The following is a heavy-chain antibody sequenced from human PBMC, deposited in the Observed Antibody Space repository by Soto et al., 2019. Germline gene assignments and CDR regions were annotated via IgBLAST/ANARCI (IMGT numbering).Heavy chain of an antibody. CDR3: AREMISTSRNYYYGMGV. Sequence: KTSETLSLTCTVSGDSIGGFYWSWIRQPPGKGLQWIGNVYYTGTTDYNPSLRSRVTISVDMSKNQFSLKLSSVTAADTAVYYCAREMISTSRNYYYGMGVWGQGTTVTV. V-gene: IGHV4-59*01. D-gene: IGHD2-2*01. J-gene: IGHJ6*02. CDR1: GDSIGGFY. CDR2: VYYTGTT.